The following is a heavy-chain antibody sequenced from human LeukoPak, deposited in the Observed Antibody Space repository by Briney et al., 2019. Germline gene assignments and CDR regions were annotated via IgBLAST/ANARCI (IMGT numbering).Heavy chain of an antibody. V-gene: IGHV4-39*07. CDR1: GGSISSSTYY. Sequence: PSETLSLTCTVSGGSISSSTYYWGWIRQPPGKGLEWIGSITYSGSTYYNPSLKSRVTISVDTSKNQFSLKLISVTAADTAVYYCARDLDYYDSTWFDPWGQGTVVTVSS. J-gene: IGHJ5*02. D-gene: IGHD3-22*01. CDR3: ARDLDYYDSTWFDP. CDR2: ITYSGST.